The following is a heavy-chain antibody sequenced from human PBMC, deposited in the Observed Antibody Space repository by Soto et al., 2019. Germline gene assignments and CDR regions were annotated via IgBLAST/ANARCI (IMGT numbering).Heavy chain of an antibody. D-gene: IGHD3-22*01. CDR1: GVTLTNSA. J-gene: IGHJ2*01. Sequence: QMQLVQSGPEVKTPGTSVKVSCKATGVTLTNSALQWVRQARGQRLEWLGWIVVGSGDTNYAQKLQERVTITRDASTSTVYMELSNLRSDDTAVYYCAAVHRWLLGHRYFALWGRGTLVTVSS. CDR3: AAVHRWLLGHRYFAL. CDR2: IVVGSGDT. V-gene: IGHV1-58*01.